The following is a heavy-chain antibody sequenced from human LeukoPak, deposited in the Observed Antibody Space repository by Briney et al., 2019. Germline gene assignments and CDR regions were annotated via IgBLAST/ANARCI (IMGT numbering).Heavy chain of an antibody. CDR3: ASQEYDSSGYYRLGRVTEDY. D-gene: IGHD3-22*01. CDR1: GYTLTELS. J-gene: IGHJ4*02. Sequence: ASVKVSCKVSGYTLTELSMHWVRQAPGKGLEWMGGFDPEDGETIYAQKFQGRVTMTEDTSTDTAYMELSSLRSEDTAVYYCASQEYDSSGYYRLGRVTEDYWGQGTLVTVSS. CDR2: FDPEDGET. V-gene: IGHV1-24*01.